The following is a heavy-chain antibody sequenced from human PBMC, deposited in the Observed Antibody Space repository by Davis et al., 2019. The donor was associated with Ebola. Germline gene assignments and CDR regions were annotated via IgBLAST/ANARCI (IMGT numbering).Heavy chain of an antibody. D-gene: IGHD2-2*01. V-gene: IGHV5-51*01. Sequence: GESLKISCKGSGYSFTSYWIGWVRQMPGKGLEWMGIIYPGDSDTRYSPSFQGQVTISADKSISTAYLQWSSLKASDTAMYYRARQNHLQDIVLVPAAQTPYYYYGMDVWGQGTTVTVSS. J-gene: IGHJ6*02. CDR1: GYSFTSYW. CDR3: ARQNHLQDIVLVPAAQTPYYYYGMDV. CDR2: IYPGDSDT.